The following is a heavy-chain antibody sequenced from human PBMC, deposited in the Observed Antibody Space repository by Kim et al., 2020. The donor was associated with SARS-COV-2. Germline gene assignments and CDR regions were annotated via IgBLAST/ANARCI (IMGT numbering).Heavy chain of an antibody. J-gene: IGHJ4*02. CDR1: GFTFSSYA. D-gene: IGHD2-15*01. V-gene: IGHV3-23*01. CDR3: AIDTYPYRSYGGRYHDY. Sequence: GGSLRLSCAASGFTFSSYAMSWVRQATGKGLEWVSAISGSGGSTYYADSVKGRFTISRDNSKNTLYLQMNSLRAENTAVYYCAIDTYPYRSYGGRYHDYWGQVMLVTVTS. CDR2: ISGSGGST.